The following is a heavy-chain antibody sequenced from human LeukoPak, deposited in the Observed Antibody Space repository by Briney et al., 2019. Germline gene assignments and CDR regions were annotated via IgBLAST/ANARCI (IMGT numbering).Heavy chain of an antibody. J-gene: IGHJ4*02. CDR3: ARDLMGEFPFDY. CDR2: IYSGGST. V-gene: IGHV3-66*01. CDR1: GFTVSSNY. D-gene: IGHD3-16*01. Sequence: PGGSLTLSCAASGFTVSSNYMSWVRQAPGKGLEWVSVIYSGGSTYYADSVKGRFTISRDNSKNTLYLQMNSLRAEDTAVYYCARDLMGEFPFDYWGQGTLVTVSS.